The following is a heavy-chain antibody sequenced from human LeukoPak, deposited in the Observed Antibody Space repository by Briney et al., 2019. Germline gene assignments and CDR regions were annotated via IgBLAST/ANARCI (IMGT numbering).Heavy chain of an antibody. D-gene: IGHD3-16*01. CDR1: GYSISSGYY. CDR3: ARVIWRGRFDP. CDR2: FYHSGTT. V-gene: IGHV4-38-2*02. J-gene: IGHJ5*02. Sequence: SETLSLTCTVSGYSISSGYYWGWIRQPPGKGLEWIGSFYHSGTTSYNPSLRSRVTISVHTSKHQFALKLSCVTAGDTAVYYCARVIWRGRFDPWGQGTLVTVSS.